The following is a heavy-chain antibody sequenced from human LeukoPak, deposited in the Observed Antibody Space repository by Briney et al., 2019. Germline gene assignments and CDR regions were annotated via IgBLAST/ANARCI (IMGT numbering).Heavy chain of an antibody. Sequence: GRSLRLSCAASGFTFSSYAMHWVRKAPGKGLEWLAVISYDGSNKYYADSVKGRFTISRDHSKNTLYLQMNSLRAEDTAVYYCARVSEARAWEYYFDYWGQGTLVTVSS. CDR1: GFTFSSYA. D-gene: IGHD1-26*01. J-gene: IGHJ4*02. CDR2: ISYDGSNK. CDR3: ARVSEARAWEYYFDY. V-gene: IGHV3-30-3*01.